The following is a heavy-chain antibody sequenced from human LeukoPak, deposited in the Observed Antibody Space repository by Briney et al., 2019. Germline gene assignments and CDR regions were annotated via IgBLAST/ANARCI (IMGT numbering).Heavy chain of an antibody. CDR3: ARLAAAGTDY. D-gene: IGHD6-13*01. J-gene: IGHJ4*02. Sequence: ASVKVSCKASGYIFTGYYIHWVRQAPGQGLEWMGWINHNSGDTHYAQKFQGRVTMTRDTSISTAYMELSRLRSDDTAVYYCARLAAAGTDYWGQGTLVTVSS. CDR2: INHNSGDT. V-gene: IGHV1-2*02. CDR1: GYIFTGYY.